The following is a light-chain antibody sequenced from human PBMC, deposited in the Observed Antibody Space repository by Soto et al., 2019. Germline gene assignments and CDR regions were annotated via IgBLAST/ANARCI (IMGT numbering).Light chain of an antibody. V-gene: IGLV2-14*01. CDR2: EVS. CDR1: SSDVGGYNY. Sequence: QSALTQPASVSGSPGQSITISCTGTSSDVGGYNYVSWYQQHPGKAPKLMIYEVSNRPSGVSNRFSGSKSGYTASLTISGLQAEDEADYYCSLYIDSTTLVFGGGTKLTVL. CDR3: SLYIDSTTLV. J-gene: IGLJ3*02.